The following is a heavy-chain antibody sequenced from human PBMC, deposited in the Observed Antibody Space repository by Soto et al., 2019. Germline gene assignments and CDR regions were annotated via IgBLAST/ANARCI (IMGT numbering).Heavy chain of an antibody. CDR3: VRYRSWSYES. CDR1: GFAFSDYF. V-gene: IGHV3-72*01. J-gene: IGHJ5*02. D-gene: IGHD1-26*01. Sequence: EVQLVESGGGLVQPGGSLRLSCAASGFAFSDYFIDWVRQAPGKGLEWVGRVRNRVRGYTTEYAASVKGRFTSSRDDSTNSVYLQMNSLRTADTAVYYCVRYRSWSYESWGLGTLVTVS. CDR2: VRNRVRGYTT.